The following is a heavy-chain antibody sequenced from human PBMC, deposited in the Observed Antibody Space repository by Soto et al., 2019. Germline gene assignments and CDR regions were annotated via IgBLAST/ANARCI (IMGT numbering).Heavy chain of an antibody. CDR2: ITSNGVGT. CDR1: GFTFSTYA. J-gene: IGHJ4*02. CDR3: VKASSGWLTDD. V-gene: IGHV3-64D*08. D-gene: IGHD6-19*01. Sequence: GGSLRLSCSASGFTFSTYAMQWVRRAPGKGLEYVSSITSNGVGTYYADSVKGRFTISRDNSKNTLSLQMSSLRAGDTAIYYGVKASSGWLTDDWGKGTLVTVSS.